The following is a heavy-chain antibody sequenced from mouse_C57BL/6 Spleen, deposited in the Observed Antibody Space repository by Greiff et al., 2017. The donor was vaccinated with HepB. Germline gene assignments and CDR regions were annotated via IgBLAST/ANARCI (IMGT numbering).Heavy chain of an antibody. CDR1: GFTFSSYA. Sequence: EVQGVESGGGLVKPGGSLKLSCAASGFTFSSYAMSWVRQTPEKRLEWVATISDGGSYTYYPDNVKGRFTISRDNAKNNLYLQMSHLKSEDTAMYYCAREGDYGSSYAMDYWGQGTSVTVSS. D-gene: IGHD1-1*01. CDR3: AREGDYGSSYAMDY. J-gene: IGHJ4*01. V-gene: IGHV5-4*01. CDR2: ISDGGSYT.